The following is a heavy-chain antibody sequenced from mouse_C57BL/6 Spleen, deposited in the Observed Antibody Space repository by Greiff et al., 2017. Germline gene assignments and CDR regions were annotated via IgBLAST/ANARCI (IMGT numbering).Heavy chain of an antibody. D-gene: IGHD2-4*01. CDR2: IYPSDSET. J-gene: IGHJ3*01. CDR3: AKGLRGPAWFAY. CDR1: GYTFTSYW. V-gene: IGHV1-61*01. Sequence: QVQLQQPGAELVRPGSSVKLSCKASGYTFTSYWMDWVKQRPGQGLEWIGNIYPSDSETHYNQKFKDKATLTVDKSSSTAYMQLSSLTSEDSAVYYCAKGLRGPAWFAYWGQGTLVTVSA.